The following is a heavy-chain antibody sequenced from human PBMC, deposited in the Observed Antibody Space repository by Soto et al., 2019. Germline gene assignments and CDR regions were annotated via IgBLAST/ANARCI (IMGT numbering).Heavy chain of an antibody. CDR1: GYTFDRYY. Sequence: QAQLVQSGTEVKKPGASVKISCKASGYTFDRYYMHWVRQAPGQGLEWLGIINPSGGSTTYAEKFQGRLSMTRDTSTSTFYIELSSLRSEDTAVYYCARDFELRGTILGVVIWWMYNWSDTWGQGTLVSVSS. D-gene: IGHD3-3*02. CDR2: INPSGGST. V-gene: IGHV1-46*02. CDR3: ARDFELRGTILGVVIWWMYNWSDT. J-gene: IGHJ5*02.